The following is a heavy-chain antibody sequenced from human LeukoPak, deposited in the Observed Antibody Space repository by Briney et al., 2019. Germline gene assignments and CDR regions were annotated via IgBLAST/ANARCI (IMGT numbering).Heavy chain of an antibody. CDR2: INHSGST. V-gene: IGHV4-34*01. CDR1: GGSFSGYY. J-gene: IGHJ5*01. Sequence: SETLSLTCAVYGGSFSGYYWSWIRQPPGKGLEWIGEINHSGSTYYNRSLKSRVTISIDTSKKQCSLKLSSVTAADTAVYYCARSFGESWFDSWGQGTLVTVSS. D-gene: IGHD3-10*01. CDR3: ARSFGESWFDS.